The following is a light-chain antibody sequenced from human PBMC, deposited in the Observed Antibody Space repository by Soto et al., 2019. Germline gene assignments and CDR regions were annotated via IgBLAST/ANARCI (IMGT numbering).Light chain of an antibody. CDR2: LNSDGSH. Sequence: QPVLTQSPSASASLGASVKLTCTLSSGHSNYVIAWHQQQPEKGPRYLMKLNSDGSHSKGDGIPDRFSGSSSGAERYLTISSLQSEEEADYYCQTWDTGIGVFGGGTKVTVL. V-gene: IGLV4-69*01. CDR3: QTWDTGIGV. CDR1: SGHSNYV. J-gene: IGLJ2*01.